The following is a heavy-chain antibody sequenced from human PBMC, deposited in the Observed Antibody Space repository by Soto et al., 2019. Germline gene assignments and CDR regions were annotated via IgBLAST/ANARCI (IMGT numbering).Heavy chain of an antibody. V-gene: IGHV3-23*01. CDR2: ISGSGDTT. CDR1: GFTFSSYA. D-gene: IGHD4-17*01. CDR3: AQDGVDTVTFEY. Sequence: EVQLLESGGGLVQPGGSLRLSCAVSGFTFSSYAVSWVRQAPGKGLEWVSVISGSGDTTVYADSVKGRFATSRDNAKNTVYLQMNSPRAEDTAVYYCAQDGVDTVTFEYWGQGTLVTVSS. J-gene: IGHJ4*02.